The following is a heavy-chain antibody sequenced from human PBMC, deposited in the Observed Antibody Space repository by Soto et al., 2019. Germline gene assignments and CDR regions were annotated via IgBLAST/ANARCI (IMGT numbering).Heavy chain of an antibody. CDR3: ASVESNSYDMDV. CDR2: IYYSGST. Sequence: SETLSLTCTVSGGSISSGDYYWSWIRQPPGKGLEWIGYIYYSGSTYYNPSLKSRLIMSVDTSKNQFSLKLSSLTDADTAVYYCASVESNSYDMDVWGQGTTVNVSS. V-gene: IGHV4-30-4*01. J-gene: IGHJ6*02. CDR1: GGSISSGDYY.